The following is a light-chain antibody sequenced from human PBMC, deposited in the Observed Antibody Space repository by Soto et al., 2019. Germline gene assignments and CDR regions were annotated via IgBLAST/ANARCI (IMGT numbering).Light chain of an antibody. CDR3: QQYKTYTYT. CDR1: QRLDRW. V-gene: IGKV1-5*03. CDR2: RAS. J-gene: IGKJ2*01. Sequence: DIQMTQSPSTLSALGETGVTFPARARQRLDRWLAGYQQKPGKAPKLLIYRASSLESGVPSRFSGSGSGTEFTLTISSLQPDDFTTYYCQQYKTYTYTFAQGTKLEIK.